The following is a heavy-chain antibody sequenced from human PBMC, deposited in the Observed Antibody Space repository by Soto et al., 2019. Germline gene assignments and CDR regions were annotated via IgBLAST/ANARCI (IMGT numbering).Heavy chain of an antibody. J-gene: IGHJ6*02. Sequence: QVQLVESGGGVVQPGRSLRLSCAASGFTFSSYAMHWVRQAPGKGLEWVAVISYDGSNKYYADSVKGRFTISRDNSKNTLYLQMNSLRAEDTAVYYCARDLDPWGTRVAGMDVWGQGTTVTVSS. V-gene: IGHV3-30-3*01. CDR1: GFTFSSYA. CDR3: ARDLDPWGTRVAGMDV. D-gene: IGHD3-3*01. CDR2: ISYDGSNK.